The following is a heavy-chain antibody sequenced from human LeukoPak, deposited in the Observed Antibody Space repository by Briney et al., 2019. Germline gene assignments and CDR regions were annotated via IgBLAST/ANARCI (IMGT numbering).Heavy chain of an antibody. V-gene: IGHV3-48*01. CDR1: GFTFSSYS. CDR3: AKGLRSSDF. Sequence: GGSLRLSYAASGFTFSSYSMNWVRQAPGKGLEWVSYISSSRSTIYYADSVKGRFTISRDNSKNTLYLQMSSLRAEDTAIYYCAKGLRSSDFWGQGTLVTVSS. D-gene: IGHD2-21*02. J-gene: IGHJ4*02. CDR2: ISSSRSTI.